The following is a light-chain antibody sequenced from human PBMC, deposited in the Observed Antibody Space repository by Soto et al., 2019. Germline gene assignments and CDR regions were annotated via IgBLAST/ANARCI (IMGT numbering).Light chain of an antibody. Sequence: EMLMTQSPATLSVSPGERATLSCRASQSVSSNLAWYQQTPGQAPRLLIYGASTRATGIPARFSGSGSGTEFTLTITSLLSEDFAVYYCQQYNYWPRTFGQGTKVDIK. CDR3: QQYNYWPRT. V-gene: IGKV3-15*01. J-gene: IGKJ1*01. CDR1: QSVSSN. CDR2: GAS.